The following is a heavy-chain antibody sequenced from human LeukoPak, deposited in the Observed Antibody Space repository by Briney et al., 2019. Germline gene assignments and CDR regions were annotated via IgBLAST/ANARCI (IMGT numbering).Heavy chain of an antibody. CDR2: IYTSGST. D-gene: IGHD4-11*01. Sequence: SETLSLTCTVSSGSINNYYWSWIRQPAGKGLEWIGRIYTSGSTNYNPSLKSRVTMSVDTSKNQFSLKLSSVTAADTAVYYCARVSDDYSNYGEFWFDPWGQGTLVAVSS. J-gene: IGHJ5*02. CDR1: SGSINNYY. CDR3: ARVSDDYSNYGEFWFDP. V-gene: IGHV4-4*07.